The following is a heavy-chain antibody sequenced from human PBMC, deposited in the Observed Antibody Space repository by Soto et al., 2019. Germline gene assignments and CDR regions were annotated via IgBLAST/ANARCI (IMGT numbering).Heavy chain of an antibody. CDR1: GFTFSTYA. CDR3: AKRSSSSTFDY. D-gene: IGHD6-6*01. Sequence: EVQLLESGGGWVQPGESLRLSCAPPGFTFSTYAMSWAGRAPGKGLEWVSVISGSEDSKYYADSVKGRFPISRDNSKNTLYLQMNSLRAEDTAVYYCAKRSSSSTFDYWGQGTLVTVSS. CDR2: ISGSEDSK. V-gene: IGHV3-23*01. J-gene: IGHJ4*02.